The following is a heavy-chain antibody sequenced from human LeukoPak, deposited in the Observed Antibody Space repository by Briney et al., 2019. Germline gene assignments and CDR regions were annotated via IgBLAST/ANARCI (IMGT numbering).Heavy chain of an antibody. CDR2: ISSSSSYI. CDR1: GFTFDDYA. V-gene: IGHV3-21*01. CDR3: ARAEFRVDY. J-gene: IGHJ4*02. Sequence: GGSLRLSCAASGFTFDDYAMHRVRQAPGKGLEWVSSISSSSSYIYYADSVKGRFTISRDNAKNSLYLQMSSLRAEDTAVYYCARAEFRVDYWGQGTLVTVSS. D-gene: IGHD3-10*01.